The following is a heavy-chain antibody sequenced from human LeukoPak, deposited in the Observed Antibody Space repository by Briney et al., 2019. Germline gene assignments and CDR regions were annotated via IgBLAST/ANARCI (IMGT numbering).Heavy chain of an antibody. CDR2: IYPGDSDT. CDR3: ARHAAYSSGWSFDC. CDR1: GYTFTDYW. Sequence: GESLKISCKGSGYTFTDYWIGWVRQMPGKGLEWMGIIYPGDSDTTCSPSFQGQVGISADKSINTAYLQWSSLKASDTAIYYCARHAAYSSGWSFDCWGQGTLVTVSS. V-gene: IGHV5-51*01. D-gene: IGHD6-19*01. J-gene: IGHJ4*02.